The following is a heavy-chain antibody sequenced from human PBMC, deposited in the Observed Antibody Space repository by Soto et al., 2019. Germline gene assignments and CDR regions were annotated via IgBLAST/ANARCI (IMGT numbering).Heavy chain of an antibody. J-gene: IGHJ6*02. V-gene: IGHV3-48*02. CDR1: GFTFSSYS. D-gene: IGHD2-2*01. CDR2: IGSSSSTI. CDR3: ARIQYCSSTSCPLGV. Sequence: PGGSLRLSGAASGFTFSSYSMNWVRQAPGKGLEWVSYIGSSSSTIYYADSVKGRFTISRDNAKNSLYLQMNSLRDEDTAVYYCARIQYCSSTSCPLGVWGQGTTVTVSS.